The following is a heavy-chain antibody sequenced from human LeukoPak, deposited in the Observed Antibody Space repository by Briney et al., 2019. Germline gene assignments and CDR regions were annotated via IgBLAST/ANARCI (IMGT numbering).Heavy chain of an antibody. CDR3: ARRVGYCSSTSCYYFDY. Sequence: SETLSLTCTVSGGSISSSSYYWGWIRQPPGKGLEWIGCIYYSGSTYYNPSLKSRVTISVDTSKNQFSLKLSSVTAADTAVYYCARRVGYCSSTSCYYFDYWGQGTLVTVSS. J-gene: IGHJ4*02. CDR1: GGSISSSSYY. D-gene: IGHD2-2*01. V-gene: IGHV4-39*01. CDR2: IYYSGST.